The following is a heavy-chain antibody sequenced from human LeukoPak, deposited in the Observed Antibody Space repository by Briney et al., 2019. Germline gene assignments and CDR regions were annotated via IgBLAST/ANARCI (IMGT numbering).Heavy chain of an antibody. D-gene: IGHD5-18*01. CDR2: ISSSSSYI. V-gene: IGHV3-21*01. J-gene: IGHJ4*02. CDR1: GFTFSSYS. CDR3: ARDGLPTVDTAMVYYFDY. Sequence: GGSLLLSCAASGFTFSSYSMNWVRPAPGKGLEWVSSISSSSSYIYYADSVKGRFTISRDNTKNSLYLQMNSLRAEDTAVYYCARDGLPTVDTAMVYYFDYWGQGTLVTVSS.